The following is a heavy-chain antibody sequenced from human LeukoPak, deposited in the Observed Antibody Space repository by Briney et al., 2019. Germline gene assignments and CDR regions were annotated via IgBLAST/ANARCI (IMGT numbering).Heavy chain of an antibody. D-gene: IGHD2-21*02. CDR2: ISSDGRNQ. J-gene: IGHJ4*02. CDR1: GLTFSSDP. CDR3: AGPGGDRSFDY. V-gene: IGHV3-30*04. Sequence: PGGSLRLSCAASGLTFSSDPMHWVRQAPGEGLEWVATISSDGRNQYYADSVKGRFTISRDNSKNTLFLQMNSLRVEDTAIYYCAGPGGDRSFDYWGQGTLVTVSS.